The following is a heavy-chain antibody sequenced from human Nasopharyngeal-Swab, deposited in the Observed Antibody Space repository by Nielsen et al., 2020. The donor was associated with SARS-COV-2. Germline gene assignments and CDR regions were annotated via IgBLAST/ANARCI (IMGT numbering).Heavy chain of an antibody. CDR3: ARDRESLNIVVVPAARTYYFDY. CDR2: FNTNTGNP. V-gene: IGHV7-4-1*02. Sequence: WVGQAPGQGLEWMGLFNTNTGNPTYAQGFTGRFVFSLDTSVSRAYLQLSSLKAEDTAVYYCARDRESLNIVVVPAARTYYFDYWGQGTLVTVSS. J-gene: IGHJ4*02. D-gene: IGHD2-2*01.